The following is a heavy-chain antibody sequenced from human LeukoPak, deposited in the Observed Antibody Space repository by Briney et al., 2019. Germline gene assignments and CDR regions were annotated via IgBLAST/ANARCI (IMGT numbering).Heavy chain of an antibody. Sequence: GGSLRLSCAASGFTFSSYSMNWVRQAPGKGLEWVSSISSSSSYIYYADSVKGRFTISRDNAKNSLYLQMNSLRAEDTAVYCCARDPPLAAADPPFQHWGQGTLVTVSS. D-gene: IGHD6-13*01. J-gene: IGHJ1*01. CDR3: ARDPPLAAADPPFQH. CDR1: GFTFSSYS. V-gene: IGHV3-21*01. CDR2: ISSSSSYI.